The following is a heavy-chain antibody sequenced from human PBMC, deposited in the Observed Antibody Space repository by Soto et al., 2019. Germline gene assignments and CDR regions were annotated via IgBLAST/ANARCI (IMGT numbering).Heavy chain of an antibody. CDR3: ARYSGSYSRGLDY. Sequence: EVQLVESGGGLVQPGGSLRLSCAASGFTFSDHYMEWVRQAPGKGLEWVGRIRNKANSYNTEYAASVKGRFTISRDDSRKSMYRKRNSLKAEDTAVFYCARYSGSYSRGLDYWGQGTPVIVSS. CDR1: GFTFSDHY. V-gene: IGHV3-72*01. J-gene: IGHJ4*02. D-gene: IGHD1-26*01. CDR2: IRNKANSYNT.